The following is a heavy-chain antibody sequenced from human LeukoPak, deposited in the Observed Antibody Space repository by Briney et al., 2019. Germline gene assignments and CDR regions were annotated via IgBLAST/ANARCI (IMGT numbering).Heavy chain of an antibody. CDR1: GYTLTELS. Sequence: GASVKVSCKVSGYTLTELSMHWVRQAPGKGLEWRGGFDPEDGETIYAQKFQGRVTMTEDTSTDTAYMELSSLRSEDTAVYYCATRCSSTSCYAFDYWGQGTLVTVSS. J-gene: IGHJ4*02. CDR2: FDPEDGET. V-gene: IGHV1-24*01. D-gene: IGHD2-2*01. CDR3: ATRCSSTSCYAFDY.